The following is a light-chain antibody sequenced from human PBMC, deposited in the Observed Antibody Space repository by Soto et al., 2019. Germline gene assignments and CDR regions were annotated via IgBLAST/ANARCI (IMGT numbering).Light chain of an antibody. CDR3: QHYGTSPWT. Sequence: ETVWTQSPGTLSLSPGERATLSCRASQSVSINSLAWFQQNPGQAPRLLIFGASSRATGIPDRFSSSGSGTDFTLTISRLEPEDFAVYYCQHYGTSPWTFGQGTKVEIK. J-gene: IGKJ1*01. V-gene: IGKV3-20*01. CDR1: QSVSINS. CDR2: GAS.